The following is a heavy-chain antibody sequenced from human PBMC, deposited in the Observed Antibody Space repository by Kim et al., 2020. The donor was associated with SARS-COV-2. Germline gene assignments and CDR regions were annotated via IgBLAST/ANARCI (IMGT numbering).Heavy chain of an antibody. CDR3: AREYGDYWGCFDY. CDR1: GFTFSSYG. CDR2: IWYDGSNK. D-gene: IGHD4-17*01. J-gene: IGHJ4*02. Sequence: GGSLRLSCAASGFTFSSYGMHWVRQAPGKGLEWVAVIWYDGSNKYYADSVKGRFTISRDNSKNTLYLQMNSLRAEDTAVYYCAREYGDYWGCFDYWGQGTLVTVSS. V-gene: IGHV3-33*01.